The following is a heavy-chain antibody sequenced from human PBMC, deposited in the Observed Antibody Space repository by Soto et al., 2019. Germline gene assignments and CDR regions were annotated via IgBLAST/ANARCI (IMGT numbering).Heavy chain of an antibody. D-gene: IGHD4-17*01. J-gene: IGHJ4*02. CDR2: ISGSGGST. CDR3: AKGPRFYDYGDYFDY. V-gene: IGHV3-23*01. CDR1: GFTFSSYA. Sequence: GGSLRLSCAASGFTFSSYAMSWVRQAPGKGLEWVSAISGSGGSTYYADSVKGRFTISRDNSKNPLYLQMNSLRAEDTAVYYCAKGPRFYDYGDYFDYWGQGTLVTVSS.